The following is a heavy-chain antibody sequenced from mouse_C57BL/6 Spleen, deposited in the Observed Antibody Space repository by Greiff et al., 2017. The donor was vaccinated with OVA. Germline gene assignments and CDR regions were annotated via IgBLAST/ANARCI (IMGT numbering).Heavy chain of an antibody. J-gene: IGHJ1*03. CDR3: AYYSGSSYDDYWYFDV. V-gene: IGHV5-9*01. D-gene: IGHD1-1*01. Sequence: EVQGVESGGGLVKPGGSLKLSCAASGFTFSSYTMSWVRQTPEKRLEWVATISGGGGNTYYPDSVKGRFTISRDNAKNTLYLQMSSLRSEDTALYYCAYYSGSSYDDYWYFDVWGTGTTGTVSS. CDR2: ISGGGGNT. CDR1: GFTFSSYT.